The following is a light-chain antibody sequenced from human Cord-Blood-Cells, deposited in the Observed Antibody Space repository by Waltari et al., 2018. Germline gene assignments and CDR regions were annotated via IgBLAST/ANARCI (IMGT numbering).Light chain of an antibody. Sequence: DTQITQSPSTLSASVGDRVTITCRARQSMSSWLAWYQQQPGQAPEVLIYDASSLESGVPSRFSGSGSGIEVTVTFSRLQHDDFATYYCQQYNSYPYPSGQGPKVEIK. J-gene: IGKJ2*01. CDR3: QQYNSYPYP. CDR2: DAS. V-gene: IGKV1-5*01. CDR1: QSMSSW.